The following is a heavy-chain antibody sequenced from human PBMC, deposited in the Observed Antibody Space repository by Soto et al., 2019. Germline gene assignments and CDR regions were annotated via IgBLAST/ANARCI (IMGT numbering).Heavy chain of an antibody. CDR3: ARDHTYYDILTGYSYYYYYGMDV. CDR1: GFTFSSYW. J-gene: IGHJ6*02. Sequence: GSLRLSCAASGFTFSSYWMSWVRQAPGKGLEWVANIKQDGSEKYYVDSVKGRFTISRDNAKNSLYLQMNSLRAEDTAVYYCARDHTYYDILTGYSYYYYYGMDVWGQGTTVTVSS. V-gene: IGHV3-7*03. D-gene: IGHD3-9*01. CDR2: IKQDGSEK.